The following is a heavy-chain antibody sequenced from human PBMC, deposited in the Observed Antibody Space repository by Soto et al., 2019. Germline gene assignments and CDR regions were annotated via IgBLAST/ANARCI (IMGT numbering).Heavy chain of an antibody. Sequence: GGSLRLSCVVSGLSFTNYAMSWVRQAPGRGLQWVSAISDSGGTTYYADSVKGRFTISRDNSKNTLYLQMNSLRAEDTALYYCASRPKTGDYFDYWGQGTLVTVSS. V-gene: IGHV3-23*01. CDR1: GLSFTNYA. D-gene: IGHD2-2*01. J-gene: IGHJ4*02. CDR2: ISDSGGTT. CDR3: ASRPKTGDYFDY.